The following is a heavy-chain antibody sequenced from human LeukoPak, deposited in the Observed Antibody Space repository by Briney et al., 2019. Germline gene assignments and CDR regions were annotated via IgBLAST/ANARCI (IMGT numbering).Heavy chain of an antibody. Sequence: HGESLKISCKVSGYSFTSQWIGWVRQMPGKGLEWMGIIYPGDSDTRYSPSFQGQVTISADKSISTAYLQWSSLKASDTAMYYCASVKLGSGWRPPGHIPAFDIWGQGTMVTVSS. CDR1: GYSFTSQW. CDR3: ASVKLGSGWRPPGHIPAFDI. J-gene: IGHJ3*02. D-gene: IGHD6-19*01. V-gene: IGHV5-51*01. CDR2: IYPGDSDT.